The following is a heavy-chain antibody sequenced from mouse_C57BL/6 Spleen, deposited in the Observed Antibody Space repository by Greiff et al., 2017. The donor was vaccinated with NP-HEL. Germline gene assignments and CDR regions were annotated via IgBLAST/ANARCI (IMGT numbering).Heavy chain of an antibody. D-gene: IGHD1-1*01. V-gene: IGHV5-4*01. CDR1: GFTFSSYA. J-gene: IGHJ2*01. Sequence: EVQGVESGGGLVKPGGSLKLFCAASGFTFSSYAMSWVRQTPAKRLEWVATISDGGSYTYYPDNVKGRFTISRDNAKNNLYLQMSHLKSEDTAMYYCAREGDYVSSSFDYWGQGTTLTVSS. CDR2: ISDGGSYT. CDR3: AREGDYVSSSFDY.